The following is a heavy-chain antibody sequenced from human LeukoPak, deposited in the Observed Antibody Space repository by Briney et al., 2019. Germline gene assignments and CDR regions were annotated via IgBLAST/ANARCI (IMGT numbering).Heavy chain of an antibody. J-gene: IGHJ5*02. CDR3: ARVQRQYWFDP. CDR1: GGFISSHY. D-gene: IGHD6-19*01. CDR2: IYYSGST. V-gene: IGHV4-59*11. Sequence: SETLSLTCTVSGGFISSHYWSWIRQPPGKGLEWIGYIYYSGSTNYNPSLKSRVTISVDTSKNQFSLKLSSVTAADTAVYYCARVQRQYWFDPWGQGTLVTVSS.